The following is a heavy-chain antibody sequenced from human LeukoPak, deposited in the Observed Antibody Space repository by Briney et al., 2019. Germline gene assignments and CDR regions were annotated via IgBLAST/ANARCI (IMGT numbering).Heavy chain of an antibody. Sequence: KSGESLKISCKGSGYSFTSYWIGWVRQMPGKGLEWMGIIYPGDSDTRYSPSFQGQVTVSADKSISAAYLQWNSLKASDSAMYYCARQGYCGADCYSRFDYWGQGTLLTVSS. CDR2: IYPGDSDT. J-gene: IGHJ4*02. D-gene: IGHD2-21*02. CDR3: ARQGYCGADCYSRFDY. CDR1: GYSFTSYW. V-gene: IGHV5-51*01.